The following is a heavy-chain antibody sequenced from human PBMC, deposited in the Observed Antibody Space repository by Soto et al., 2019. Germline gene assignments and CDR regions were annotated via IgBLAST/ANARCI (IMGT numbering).Heavy chain of an antibody. J-gene: IGHJ4*02. D-gene: IGHD6-19*01. Sequence: GGSLRLSCAASGFTFSSYAMSWVRQAPGKGLEWVSAISGSGGSTYYADSVKGRFTISRDNSKNTLYLRMNSLRAEDTAVYYCAKAAGRSGWYIRIDYWGQGTLVTVSS. CDR2: ISGSGGST. CDR3: AKAAGRSGWYIRIDY. V-gene: IGHV3-23*01. CDR1: GFTFSSYA.